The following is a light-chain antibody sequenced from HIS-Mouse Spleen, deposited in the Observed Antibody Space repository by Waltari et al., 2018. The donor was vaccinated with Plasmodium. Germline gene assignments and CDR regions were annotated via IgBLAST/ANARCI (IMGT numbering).Light chain of an antibody. Sequence: DIQLTQSPSFLSASVGDRVTITCRARQGISSYLAWYQQKPGKAPKLLIYAASTLQSGVPSSFSGSGSGTEFTLTIGSLQPEDFATYYCQQLNSYPLTFGGGTKVEIK. CDR1: QGISSY. CDR2: AAS. V-gene: IGKV1-9*01. CDR3: QQLNSYPLT. J-gene: IGKJ4*01.